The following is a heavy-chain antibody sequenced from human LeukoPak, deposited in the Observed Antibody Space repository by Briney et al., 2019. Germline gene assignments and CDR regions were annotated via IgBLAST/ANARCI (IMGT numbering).Heavy chain of an antibody. CDR3: ARVSSDDDYVWGSYRLDY. J-gene: IGHJ4*02. Sequence: SETLSLTCTVSGGSICSYYWSWIRQPPGKGLEWIGYIYYSGSTNYNPSLKSRVTISVGTSKNQFSLKLGAVTAADTAVYYCARVSSDDDYVWGSYRLDYWGQGTLVTVSS. V-gene: IGHV4-59*01. CDR1: GGSICSYY. CDR2: IYYSGST. D-gene: IGHD3-16*02.